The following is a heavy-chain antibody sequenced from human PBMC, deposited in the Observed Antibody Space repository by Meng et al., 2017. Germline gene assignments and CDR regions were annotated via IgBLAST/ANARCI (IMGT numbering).Heavy chain of an antibody. CDR1: GFTVSSNY. J-gene: IGHJ2*01. D-gene: IGHD6-19*01. V-gene: IGHV3-66*02. CDR3: ARDPGYSSGWYTWYFDL. Sequence: GGSLRLSCAASGFTVSSNYMSWVRQAPGKGLEWVSVIYSGGSTYYADSVKGRFTISRDNSKNTLYLQMNSLRAEDTAVYYCARDPGYSSGWYTWYFDLWGRGTLVTVSS. CDR2: IYSGGST.